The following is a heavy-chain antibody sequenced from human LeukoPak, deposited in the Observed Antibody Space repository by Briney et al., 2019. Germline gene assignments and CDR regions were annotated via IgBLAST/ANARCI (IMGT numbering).Heavy chain of an antibody. CDR2: ISAYNGNT. CDR3: ARALDGYSDY. Sequence: ASVKVSCKASGYTFTSYGISWVGQAAGQGLEGMGWISAYNGNTNYPQKLQGRVTMTTDTSTGTAYMELRSLRSDDTAVYYCARALDGYSDYWGQGTLVTVSS. CDR1: GYTFTSYG. V-gene: IGHV1-18*01. J-gene: IGHJ4*02. D-gene: IGHD5-24*01.